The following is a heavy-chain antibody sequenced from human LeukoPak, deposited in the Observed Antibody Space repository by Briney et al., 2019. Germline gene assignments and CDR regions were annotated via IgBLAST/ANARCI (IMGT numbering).Heavy chain of an antibody. Sequence: ASVKVSCKASGYTFTGYYMHWVRQAPGQGLEWMGWINPNSGGTNYAQKFQGRVTMTRDTSISTAYMELSRLRSDDTAVYYCARDFLDSSSPRGLDYWGQGTLVTVSS. CDR3: ARDFLDSSSPRGLDY. CDR1: GYTFTGYY. V-gene: IGHV1-2*02. D-gene: IGHD6-6*01. CDR2: INPNSGGT. J-gene: IGHJ4*02.